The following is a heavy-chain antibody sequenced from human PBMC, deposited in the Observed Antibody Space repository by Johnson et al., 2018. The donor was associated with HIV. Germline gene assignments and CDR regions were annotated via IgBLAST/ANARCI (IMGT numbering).Heavy chain of an antibody. CDR1: GFTFSSYD. Sequence: MQLVESGGGLIQPGGSLRLSCAASGFTFSSYDMHWIRQTTGKGLEWVSAIGTAGDTYYPSSVKGRFTISRENAKNSLYLQMNSLRAEDTAVYYCARALKRIAAADDAFDIWGRGTMVTVSS. V-gene: IGHV3-13*01. CDR3: ARALKRIAAADDAFDI. D-gene: IGHD6-13*01. J-gene: IGHJ3*02. CDR2: IGTAGDT.